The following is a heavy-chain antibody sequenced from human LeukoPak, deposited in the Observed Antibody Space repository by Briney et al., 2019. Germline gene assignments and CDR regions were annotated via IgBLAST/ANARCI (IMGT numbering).Heavy chain of an antibody. CDR1: GYSFTSYG. D-gene: IGHD5-12*01. J-gene: IGHJ4*02. Sequence: ASVKVSCKDSGYSFTSYGISWVRQAPGAGLEWMGWISAYNGNTNYAQKLQRRVTMTTDTSTSTAYMELRSLRSDDTAVYYCARGYSGYDSPQYFDYWGQGTLVTVSS. CDR3: ARGYSGYDSPQYFDY. V-gene: IGHV1-18*04. CDR2: ISAYNGNT.